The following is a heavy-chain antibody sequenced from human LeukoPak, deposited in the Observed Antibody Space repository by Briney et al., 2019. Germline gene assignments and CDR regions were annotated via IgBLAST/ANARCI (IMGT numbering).Heavy chain of an antibody. CDR2: TSGSI. CDR3: ARVLAIFGLDTTDFYMDV. J-gene: IGHJ6*03. Sequence: NPSETLSLTCAVSGASISSHYWSWIRQPPGKGLEWIVYTSGSISDNPSLKSRVAVSVDPSQNQVSLSLTSVTAADTAVYYCARVLAIFGLDTTDFYMDVWGKGTTVTVSS. D-gene: IGHD3/OR15-3a*01. CDR1: GASISSHY. V-gene: IGHV4-59*11.